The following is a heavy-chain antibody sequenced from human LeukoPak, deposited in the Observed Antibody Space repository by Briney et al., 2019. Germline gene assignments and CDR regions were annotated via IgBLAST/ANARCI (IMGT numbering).Heavy chain of an antibody. CDR3: AKGQGWERGYYYYYMDV. CDR2: INSDGSST. Sequence: GGSLRLSCAASGFTFSSYWMHWVRQAPGKGLVWVSRINSDGSSTSYADSVKGRFTISKDNARNTLYLQMNSLRAEDTAVYCCAKGQGWERGYYYYYMDVWGKGTTVTISS. J-gene: IGHJ6*03. D-gene: IGHD1-26*01. CDR1: GFTFSSYW. V-gene: IGHV3-74*01.